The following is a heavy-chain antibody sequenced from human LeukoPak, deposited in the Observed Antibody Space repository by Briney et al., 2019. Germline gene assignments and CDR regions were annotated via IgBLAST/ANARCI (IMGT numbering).Heavy chain of an antibody. J-gene: IGHJ2*01. V-gene: IGHV1-8*01. CDR2: MNPNSGNT. CDR1: GYTFTSYD. Sequence: GASVKVSCKASGYTFTSYDINWVRQATGQGLEWMGWMNPNSGNTGYAQKFQGRVTMTRNTSISTAYMALSSLRSEDTAVYYCARGRGQWLARGTNWYFDLWGRGTLVTVSS. CDR3: ARGRGQWLARGTNWYFDL. D-gene: IGHD6-19*01.